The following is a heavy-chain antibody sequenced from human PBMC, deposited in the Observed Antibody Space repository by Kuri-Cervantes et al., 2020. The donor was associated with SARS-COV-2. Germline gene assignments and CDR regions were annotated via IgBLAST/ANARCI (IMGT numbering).Heavy chain of an antibody. D-gene: IGHD6-19*01. CDR3: ARRAPLAVAGYYYYGMDV. J-gene: IGHJ6*02. CDR1: GGSISSSSYY. V-gene: IGHV4-39*07. Sequence: SETLSLTCTVSGGSISSSSYYWGWIRQPPGKGLEWIGSIYYSGSTYYNPSLKSRVTISVDTSKNQFSLKLSSVTAADTAVYYCARRAPLAVAGYYYYGMDVWGQGTTVTVSS. CDR2: IYYSGST.